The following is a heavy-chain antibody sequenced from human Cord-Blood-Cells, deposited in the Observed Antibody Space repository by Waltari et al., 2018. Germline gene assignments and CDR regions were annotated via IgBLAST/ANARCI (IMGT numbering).Heavy chain of an antibody. Sequence: QVQLQESGPGLVKPSETLSLTCTVSGGSISSYFWSWIRQAAGKGLEWLGRIYTSRSTNYPPSLKTGDTMSVDTSKNHFSLKLSSQTAADTSVYYCARSSHNLNLEAFDIWGQGTMVTVSS. CDR1: GGSISSYF. D-gene: IGHD1-20*01. V-gene: IGHV4-4*07. J-gene: IGHJ3*02. CDR2: IYTSRST. CDR3: ARSSHNLNLEAFDI.